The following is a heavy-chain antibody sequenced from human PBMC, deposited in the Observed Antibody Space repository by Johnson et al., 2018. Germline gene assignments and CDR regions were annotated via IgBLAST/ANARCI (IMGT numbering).Heavy chain of an antibody. CDR2: ISQDGTNK. D-gene: IGHD1-26*01. Sequence: QVQLVESGGGVVQPGRSLRLSCAASRFSFSYYGFHWVRHAPGKGLEWVAVISQDGTNKYYADSVEGRFTISRDNSKNTLYLQMNSLRPEDTAVDSCAEERALIVGAPDDAFDIWGQGTMVTVSS. CDR3: AEERALIVGAPDDAFDI. V-gene: IGHV3-30*18. J-gene: IGHJ3*02. CDR1: RFSFSYYG.